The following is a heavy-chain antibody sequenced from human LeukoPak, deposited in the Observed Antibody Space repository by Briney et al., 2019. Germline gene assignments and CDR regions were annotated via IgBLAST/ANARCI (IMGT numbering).Heavy chain of an antibody. V-gene: IGHV4-59*01. D-gene: IGHD6-6*01. CDR1: GGSISSYY. CDR3: ARESSSSNGWLDFDY. CDR2: IYYSGST. J-gene: IGHJ4*02. Sequence: SETLSLTCTVSGGSISSYYWSWIRQPPGKGLEWIGYIYYSGSTNYNPSLKSRVTISADTSKNQFSLKLSSVTAADTAVYYCARESSSSNGWLDFDYWGQGTLVTVSS.